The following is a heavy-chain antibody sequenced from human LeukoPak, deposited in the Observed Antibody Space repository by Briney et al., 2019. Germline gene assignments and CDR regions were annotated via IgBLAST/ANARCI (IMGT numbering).Heavy chain of an antibody. CDR2: IWFDGSNR. D-gene: IGHD2-15*01. V-gene: IGHV3-33*01. CDR3: ARDTSGYYGY. J-gene: IGHJ4*02. CDR1: GFTFRNYG. Sequence: GGSLRLSCEASGFTFRNYGMHWVRQAPGKGLDWVGVIWFDGSNRYYADSVKGRFTISRDNSKNTLYLQVNSVRAEDTAVYYCARDTSGYYGYWGQGALVTVSS.